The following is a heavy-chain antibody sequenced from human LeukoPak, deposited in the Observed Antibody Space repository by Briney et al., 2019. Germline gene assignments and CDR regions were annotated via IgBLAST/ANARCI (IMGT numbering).Heavy chain of an antibody. Sequence: SETLSLTCTVSGASISSSSWTWIRQPPGKGLEWIGYIYNRGTTNYNPSLKSRVTISVDMSKNQFSLKLSSVTAADTAVYYCARGSGWYYYWGQGILVTVSS. CDR1: GASISSSS. V-gene: IGHV4-59*01. D-gene: IGHD6-19*01. CDR3: ARGSGWYYY. CDR2: IYNRGTT. J-gene: IGHJ4*02.